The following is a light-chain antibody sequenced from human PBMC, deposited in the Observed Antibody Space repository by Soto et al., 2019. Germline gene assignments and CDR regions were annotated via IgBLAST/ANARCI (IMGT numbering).Light chain of an antibody. CDR3: QQYNNWPQT. Sequence: EIMMTQSPATLSVSPGERVTLSCRASQSVSSNLAWYQQKPGQAPRLLIYGASTRATGIPARFSGSGSGTEFTLTISSLQSEDFAVYYCQQYNNWPQTFGQGTKLEIK. CDR1: QSVSSN. J-gene: IGKJ2*01. CDR2: GAS. V-gene: IGKV3-15*01.